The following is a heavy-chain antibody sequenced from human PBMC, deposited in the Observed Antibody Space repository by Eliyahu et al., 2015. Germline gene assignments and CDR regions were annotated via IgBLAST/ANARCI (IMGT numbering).Heavy chain of an antibody. CDR3: GRGHTFNYYYGMDV. J-gene: IGHJ6*02. Sequence: EVQLVESGXGLVQPGGSLRLSCXASGFXFSSYWMHWVRQAPGKGLGWVSRISSDGSTTTYADSVKGRFTISRDNAKNTLYLQTNSLRAEDTAVYYCGRGHTFNYYYGMDVWGQGTTVTVSS. V-gene: IGHV3-74*01. CDR1: GFXFSSYW. CDR2: ISSDGSTT. D-gene: IGHD3-3*02.